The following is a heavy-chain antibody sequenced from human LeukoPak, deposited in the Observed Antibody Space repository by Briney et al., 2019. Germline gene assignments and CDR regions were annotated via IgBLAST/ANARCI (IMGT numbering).Heavy chain of an antibody. CDR2: IYHSGST. CDR3: ARVEYSSSSVGRYYYMDV. D-gene: IGHD6-6*01. J-gene: IGHJ6*03. V-gene: IGHV4-30-2*01. Sequence: PSQTLSLTCTVSGGSISSGGYYWSWIRQPPGKGLEWIGYIYHSGSTYYNPSLKSRVTISVDRSKNQFSLKLSSVTAADTAVYYCARVEYSSSSVGRYYYMDVWGKGTTVTVSS. CDR1: GGSISSGGYY.